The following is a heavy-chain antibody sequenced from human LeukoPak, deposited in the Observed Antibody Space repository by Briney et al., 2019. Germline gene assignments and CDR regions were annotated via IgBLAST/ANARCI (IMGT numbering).Heavy chain of an antibody. V-gene: IGHV3-21*01. CDR2: ISISSTYI. Sequence: GGSLRLSCVVSGFPFSTFGMNWVRQAPGKGLEWVSSISISSTYIRYADSVTGRFTISRDDAKNSLYLQMNSLRAEDTAVYYCARDQGFSYYYYMDVWGKGTTVTVSS. CDR3: ARDQGFSYYYYMDV. CDR1: GFPFSTFG. D-gene: IGHD3-3*01. J-gene: IGHJ6*03.